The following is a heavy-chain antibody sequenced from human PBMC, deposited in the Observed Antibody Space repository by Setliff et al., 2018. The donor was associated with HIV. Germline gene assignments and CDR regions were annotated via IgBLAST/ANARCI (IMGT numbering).Heavy chain of an antibody. D-gene: IGHD2-15*01. CDR2: IDPEDGET. CDR3: ATPGWVAAPREYFQH. Sequence: ASVKVSCKASGYNFGSYFMHWVRQAPGKGLEWMGRIDPEDGETIYGAKFQGRVTMTADTSAATAYMVLSSLRSEDTAVYYCATPGWVAAPREYFQHWGQGTLVTVSS. J-gene: IGHJ1*01. CDR1: GYNFGSYF. V-gene: IGHV1-69-2*01.